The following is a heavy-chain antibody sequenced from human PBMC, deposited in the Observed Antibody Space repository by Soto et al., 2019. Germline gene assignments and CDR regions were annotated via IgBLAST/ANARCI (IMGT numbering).Heavy chain of an antibody. CDR1: GPPITKHW. CDR3: TVPRNRQFDY. J-gene: IGHJ4*02. Sequence: GGSLRLSCVASGPPITKHWMTWVRQAPGKGLEWVANTNEDGSERYHVDSVQGRFTISRDTAKNSLYLQMNSLRAEDTAVYYCTVPRNRQFDYWGQGVMVTVSS. D-gene: IGHD3-16*02. CDR2: TNEDGSER. V-gene: IGHV3-7*01.